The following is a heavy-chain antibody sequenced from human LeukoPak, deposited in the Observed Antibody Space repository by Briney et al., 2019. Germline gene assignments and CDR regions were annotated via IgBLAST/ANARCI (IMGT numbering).Heavy chain of an antibody. V-gene: IGHV3-11*06. Sequence: GGSLRLSCAASGFTFSDYYMSWIRQAPGKGLEWVSYISSSSSYTNYADSVKGRFTISRDNAKNSLYLQMNSLRAEDTAVYYCARDPCSSISCYGGSYYFDYWGQGTLVTVSS. J-gene: IGHJ4*02. CDR2: ISSSSSYT. D-gene: IGHD2-2*01. CDR3: ARDPCSSISCYGGSYYFDY. CDR1: GFTFSDYY.